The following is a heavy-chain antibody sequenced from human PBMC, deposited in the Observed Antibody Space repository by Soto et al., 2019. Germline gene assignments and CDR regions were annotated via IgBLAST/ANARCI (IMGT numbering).Heavy chain of an antibody. V-gene: IGHV4-31*03. CDR2: IYYSGST. D-gene: IGHD3-9*01. CDR3: ARGVGNFDWLLGQHYYYGMDV. CDR1: GGSISSGGYY. J-gene: IGHJ6*02. Sequence: SETLSLTCTVSGGSISSGGYYWSWIRQHPGKGLEWIGYIYYSGSTYYNPSLKSRVTISVDTSKNQFSLKLSSVTAADTAVYYCARGVGNFDWLLGQHYYYGMDVWGQGTTVTVSS.